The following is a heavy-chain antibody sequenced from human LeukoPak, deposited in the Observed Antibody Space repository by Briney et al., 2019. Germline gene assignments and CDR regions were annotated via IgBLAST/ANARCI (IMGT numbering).Heavy chain of an antibody. J-gene: IGHJ2*01. D-gene: IGHD1-14*01. CDR2: LLFRGTA. V-gene: IGHV4-4*09. CDR1: GASISDYY. CDR3: ARTGRRGYFDF. Sequence: KPSETLSLTCNVSGASISDYYWSWVRQSPEKGLEWIASLLFRGTAHYNPSLRSRVAISDDTSNNQFFLRLTSVTTTDTAVYYCARTGRRGYFDFWGRGTLVTVSS.